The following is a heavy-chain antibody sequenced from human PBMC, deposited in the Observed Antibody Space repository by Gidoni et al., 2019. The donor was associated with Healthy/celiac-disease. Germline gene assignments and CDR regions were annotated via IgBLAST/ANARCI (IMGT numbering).Heavy chain of an antibody. V-gene: IGHV4-39*01. J-gene: IGHJ4*02. CDR2: IYYSGST. CDR1: GGSISSSSYY. CDR3: ARHGLGIAAAGTSIFLTYFDY. Sequence: QLQLQESGPGLVKPSETLSLTCTVSGGSISSSSYYWGWIRQPPGKGLEWIGSIYYSGSTYYTPSLKSRVTISVDTSKNHFSLKLSSVTAADTAVYYCARHGLGIAAAGTSIFLTYFDYWGQGTLVTVSS. D-gene: IGHD6-13*01.